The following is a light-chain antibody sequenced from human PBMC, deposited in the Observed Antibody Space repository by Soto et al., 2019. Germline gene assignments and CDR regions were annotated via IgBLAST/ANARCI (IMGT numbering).Light chain of an antibody. J-gene: IGLJ1*01. CDR1: SSNIGSNY. CDR2: RNN. CDR3: SSYTGGKPSYV. V-gene: IGLV1-47*01. Sequence: QSVLTQPPSASGTPGQRVTISCSGSSSNIGSNYVYWYQQLPGTAPKLLIYRNNQRPSGVPDRFSGSKSGNTASLTVSGLQAEDEADYYCSSYTGGKPSYVFGTGTKVTVL.